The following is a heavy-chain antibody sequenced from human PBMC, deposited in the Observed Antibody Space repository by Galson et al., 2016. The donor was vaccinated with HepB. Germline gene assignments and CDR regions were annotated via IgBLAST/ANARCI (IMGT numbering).Heavy chain of an antibody. J-gene: IGHJ6*03. CDR2: ISYSGST. Sequence: ETLSLTCTVSGGPISSYYWTWIRQPPGKGLEWIGCISYSGSTNYNPSLMSRVTISLDTSKNQFSLRLSSVTAADTAVYYCARDYSSGWSTFYYYMDVWGKGTTVTVSS. V-gene: IGHV4-59*01. CDR1: GGPISSYY. CDR3: ARDYSSGWSTFYYYMDV. D-gene: IGHD6-19*01.